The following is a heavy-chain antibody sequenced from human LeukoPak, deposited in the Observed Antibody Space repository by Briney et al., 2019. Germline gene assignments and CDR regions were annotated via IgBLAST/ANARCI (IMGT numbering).Heavy chain of an antibody. CDR3: ARGGYYGSGNDFRFDP. D-gene: IGHD3-10*01. CDR1: GGSISSYY. V-gene: IGHV4-59*01. CDR2: IHYSGST. J-gene: IGHJ5*02. Sequence: KPSETLSLTCTVSGGSISSYYWSWIRQPPGKGLVWIGYIHYSGSTNYSPSLKSRVTISVETSKNQFSLKLKSVTAADTAVYYCARGGYYGSGNDFRFDPWGQGTLVTVSS.